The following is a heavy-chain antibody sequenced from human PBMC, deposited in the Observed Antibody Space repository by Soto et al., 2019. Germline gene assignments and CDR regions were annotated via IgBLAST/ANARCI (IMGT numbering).Heavy chain of an antibody. CDR1: GFTFSSYE. CDR3: ARDRYSGSYPFDY. J-gene: IGHJ4*02. CDR2: ISSSGSTI. Sequence: SLRLSCAASGFTFSSYEMNWVRQAPGKGLEWVSYISSSGSTIYYADSVKGRFTISRDNAKNSLYLQMNSLRAEDTAVYYCARDRYSGSYPFDYWGQGTLVTVSS. D-gene: IGHD1-26*01. V-gene: IGHV3-48*03.